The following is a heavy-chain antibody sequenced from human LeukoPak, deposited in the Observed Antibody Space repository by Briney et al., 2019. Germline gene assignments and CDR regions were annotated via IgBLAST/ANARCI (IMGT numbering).Heavy chain of an antibody. Sequence: SETLSLTCTVSGGSISSYYWSWTRQPPGKGLEWIGYIYYSGSTNYNPSLKSRVTISVDTSKNQFSLKLSSVTAADTAVYYCATDTRRDGYSCFDYWGQGTLVTVSS. CDR2: IYYSGST. V-gene: IGHV4-59*01. J-gene: IGHJ4*02. CDR3: ATDTRRDGYSCFDY. D-gene: IGHD5-24*01. CDR1: GGSISSYY.